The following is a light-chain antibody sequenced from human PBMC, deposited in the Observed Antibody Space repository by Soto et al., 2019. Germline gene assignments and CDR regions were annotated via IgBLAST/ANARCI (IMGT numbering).Light chain of an antibody. CDR2: KAS. V-gene: IGKV1-5*03. CDR3: QQYSTYPCT. Sequence: DIQMTQSPSTLSASVGDRVTITCRASQTISTLLAWYQQRPGKAPNLLIYKASSLESGVPSSFCGSGSGTEFSLTIRSVQPDDFDTYTCQQYSTYPCTFGQGTKVEVK. CDR1: QTISTL. J-gene: IGKJ1*01.